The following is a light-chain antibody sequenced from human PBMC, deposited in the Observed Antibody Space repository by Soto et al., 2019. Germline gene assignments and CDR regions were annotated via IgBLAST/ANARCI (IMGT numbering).Light chain of an antibody. Sequence: EIVLTQSPGTLSLSPGERATHSCRASQSVSSSYLVWYQQKPGQAPRLLIYDTSSRATGIPDRFSGSGSGTDFTLTISRLEPEDFAVYYCQQYAGSPWTFGQGTKVDIK. J-gene: IGKJ1*01. CDR3: QQYAGSPWT. V-gene: IGKV3-20*01. CDR2: DTS. CDR1: QSVSSSY.